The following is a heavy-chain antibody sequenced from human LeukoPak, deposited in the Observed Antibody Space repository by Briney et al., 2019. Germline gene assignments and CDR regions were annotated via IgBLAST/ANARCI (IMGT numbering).Heavy chain of an antibody. CDR1: GYTFTSYD. J-gene: IGHJ4*02. Sequence: ASVKVSCKASGYTFTSYDINWVRQATGQGLEWMGWMNPNSGDTGYAQKFQGRVTMTRNTSISTAYMELSGLRSEDTAVYYCARSVTMVRGAKGGYWGQGTLVTVSS. D-gene: IGHD3-10*01. V-gene: IGHV1-8*01. CDR2: MNPNSGDT. CDR3: ARSVTMVRGAKGGY.